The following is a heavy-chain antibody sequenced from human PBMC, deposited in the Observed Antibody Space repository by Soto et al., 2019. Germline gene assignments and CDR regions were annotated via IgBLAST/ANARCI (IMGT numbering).Heavy chain of an antibody. CDR3: ARSGRQQLVRRNWFDL. V-gene: IGHV4-34*01. D-gene: IGHD6-13*01. CDR2: ITHSGST. Sequence: SGTPSLTCAVCGGGFYVYFFVVVLQPAWKGLEWIGEITHSGSTYYNPSLKSRVTISVDTSKNQFSLKLSSVTAADTAVYYCARSGRQQLVRRNWFDLWGQGTLVTSPQ. CDR1: GGGFYVYF. J-gene: IGHJ5*02.